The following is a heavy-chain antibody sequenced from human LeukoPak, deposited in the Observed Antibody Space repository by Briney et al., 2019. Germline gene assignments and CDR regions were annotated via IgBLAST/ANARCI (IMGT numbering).Heavy chain of an antibody. J-gene: IGHJ4*02. CDR2: IWYDGSNK. D-gene: IGHD3-10*01. CDR3: ARDGYYYGSGSYGVFN. V-gene: IGHV3-33*08. Sequence: GRSLRLSCAASGFTFSSYAMHWVRQAPGKGLEWVAVIWYDGSNKYYADSVKGRFTIFRDNSKNTLYLQMNSLRAEDTAVYYCARDGYYYGSGSYGVFNWGQGTLVTVSS. CDR1: GFTFSSYA.